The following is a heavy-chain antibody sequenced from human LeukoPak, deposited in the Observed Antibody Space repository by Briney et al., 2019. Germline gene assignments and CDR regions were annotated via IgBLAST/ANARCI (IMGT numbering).Heavy chain of an antibody. D-gene: IGHD1-26*01. Sequence: PGGSLRLSRTASGFTVSSTYMSWVRQSPGKGLEWVSVIYTGGSTDYADSVRGRFTISRDNSKNTVYVQMNGLTAEDTAVYYCARGGTKSYNYYMDVWGKGTTVTVSS. J-gene: IGHJ6*03. CDR3: ARGGTKSYNYYMDV. V-gene: IGHV3-66*02. CDR1: GFTVSSTY. CDR2: IYTGGST.